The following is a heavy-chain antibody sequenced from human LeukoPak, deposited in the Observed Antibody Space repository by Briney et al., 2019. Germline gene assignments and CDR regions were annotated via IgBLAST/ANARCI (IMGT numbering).Heavy chain of an antibody. Sequence: SGPTLVNPTQTLTLTCTFSGFSLSTSGVGVCWIRQPPGKALEWLALIYLDDDKRYSPSLKSRLTITTAPSKSQVVLTMTTMEPVDTATYYCAPGHVDTALNYWGQGTLVTVSS. CDR1: GFSLSTSGVG. CDR2: IYLDDDK. V-gene: IGHV2-5*02. D-gene: IGHD5-18*01. J-gene: IGHJ4*02. CDR3: APGHVDTALNY.